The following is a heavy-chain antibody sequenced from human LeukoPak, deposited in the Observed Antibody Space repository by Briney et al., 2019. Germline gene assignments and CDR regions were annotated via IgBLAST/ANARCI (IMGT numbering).Heavy chain of an antibody. D-gene: IGHD2-2*01. CDR2: MNPNSGNT. CDR3: ARGYCSGTSCYYNWFDP. CDR1: GYTFTSYD. V-gene: IGHV1-8*01. Sequence: ASVKVSCKASGYTFTSYDINWVRQATGQGLEWMGWMNPNSGNTGYAQKFQGRVTMTRITSISTAYMELSSLRSEDTAVYYCARGYCSGTSCYYNWFDPWGQGTLVTVSS. J-gene: IGHJ5*02.